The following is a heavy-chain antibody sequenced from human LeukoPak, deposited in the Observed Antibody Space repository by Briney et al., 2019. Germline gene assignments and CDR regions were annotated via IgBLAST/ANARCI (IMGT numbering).Heavy chain of an antibody. CDR1: GDSIGTYY. V-gene: IGHV4-4*07. D-gene: IGHD3-9*01. CDR2: TYTSGYT. Sequence: PSETLSLTCTVSGDSIGTYYWSWIRQSAGKGLEWIGRTYTSGYTSYNPSLKSRVTMSADASKNQFSLKLSAVTAADTAVYYCARRIDLAGSTFDYWGQGALVTVSS. CDR3: ARRIDLAGSTFDY. J-gene: IGHJ4*02.